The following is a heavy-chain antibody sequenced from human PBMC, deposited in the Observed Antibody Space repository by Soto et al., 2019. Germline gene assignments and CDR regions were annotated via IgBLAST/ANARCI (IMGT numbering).Heavy chain of an antibody. D-gene: IGHD1-1*01. Sequence: QVQLQESGPGLVKPSETLSLTCTVSGGSISSYYWSWIRQPPGKGLEWIGYIYYSGSTNYNPSLKIRVTISVDTSKNQFSLKLSSVTAADTAVDYCARAQERNHCFDYWGQGTLVTVSS. CDR1: GGSISSYY. CDR3: ARAQERNHCFDY. J-gene: IGHJ4*02. CDR2: IYYSGST. V-gene: IGHV4-59*01.